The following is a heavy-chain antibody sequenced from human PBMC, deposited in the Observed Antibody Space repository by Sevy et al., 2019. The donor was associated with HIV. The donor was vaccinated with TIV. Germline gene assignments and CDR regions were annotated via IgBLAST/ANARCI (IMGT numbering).Heavy chain of an antibody. D-gene: IGHD2-8*01. Sequence: GGSLRLSCAASGFTFAKYSMSWVRQAPGKGLEWVSTFSFGCGRINYADSVKGRFTISRDDSKNTQFLQMNSLRAEDTATYFCAREGCTQPHDYWGQGTVVTVSS. V-gene: IGHV3-23*01. CDR2: FSFGCGRI. CDR1: GFTFAKYS. J-gene: IGHJ4*02. CDR3: AREGCTQPHDY.